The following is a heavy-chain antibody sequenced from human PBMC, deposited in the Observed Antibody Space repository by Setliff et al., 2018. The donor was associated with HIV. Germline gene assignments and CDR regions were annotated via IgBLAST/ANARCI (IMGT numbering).Heavy chain of an antibody. J-gene: IGHJ4*01. D-gene: IGHD2-8*01. CDR2: ISYDGRNE. Sequence: LRLSCAASGFTFSIYGMHWVRQAPGQGLEWVAVISYDGRNEYYADSVKGRLTISRDNSKNTLDLQMHNVRDDDTAVYYCARDGGSVSYLSSGYFDYWGLGTMVTVSS. CDR1: GFTFSIYG. V-gene: IGHV3-33*05. CDR3: ARDGGSVSYLSSGYFDY.